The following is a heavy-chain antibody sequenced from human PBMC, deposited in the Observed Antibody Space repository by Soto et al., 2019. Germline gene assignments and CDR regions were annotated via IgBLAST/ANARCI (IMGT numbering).Heavy chain of an antibody. V-gene: IGHV3-74*01. Sequence: PGGSLRLSCAASGFTFSSYWMHWVRQVPGKGLVWVSRINSDGSSTSYADSVKGRFTISRDNAKNTLYLQMNSLRAEDTAVYYCARPRYDSSGTPFDYWGQGSVVTVSS. CDR3: ARPRYDSSGTPFDY. J-gene: IGHJ4*02. D-gene: IGHD3-22*01. CDR1: GFTFSSYW. CDR2: INSDGSST.